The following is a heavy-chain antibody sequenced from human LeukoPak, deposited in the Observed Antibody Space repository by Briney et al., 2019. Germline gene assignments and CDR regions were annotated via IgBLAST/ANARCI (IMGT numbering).Heavy chain of an antibody. Sequence: GGSLRLSCAASGFTFSSYAMSWVRQAPGKGLEWVSVISGSGGSTDYADSVKGRFTISRDNAKNSLYLQMNSLRAEDTAVYCCARVQANWNLYYFDYWGQGTLATVSS. CDR2: ISGSGGST. J-gene: IGHJ4*02. CDR3: ARVQANWNLYYFDY. CDR1: GFTFSSYA. D-gene: IGHD1-20*01. V-gene: IGHV3-23*01.